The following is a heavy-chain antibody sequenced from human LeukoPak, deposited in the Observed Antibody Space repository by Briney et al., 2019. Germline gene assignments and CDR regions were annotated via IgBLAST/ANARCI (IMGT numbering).Heavy chain of an antibody. V-gene: IGHV1-24*01. Sequence: SVKVSCKVSGYTLTELSMHWVRQAPGKGLEWMGGFDPEDGETIYAQKFQGRVTMTEDTSTDTAYMELSSLRSEDTAVYYCATSSFRSSGYLKKRDAFDIWGQGTMVTVSS. CDR2: FDPEDGET. CDR3: ATSSFRSSGYLKKRDAFDI. CDR1: GYTLTELS. J-gene: IGHJ3*02. D-gene: IGHD3-22*01.